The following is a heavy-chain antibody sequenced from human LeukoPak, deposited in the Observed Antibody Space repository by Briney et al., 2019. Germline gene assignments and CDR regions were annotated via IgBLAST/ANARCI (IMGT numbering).Heavy chain of an antibody. Sequence: SETLSLTCAVYGGSFSGYYWGWIRQPPGKGLEWIGSIYHSGSTYYNPSLKSRVTISVDTSKNQFSLKLSSVTAADTAVYYCARHYYDSSGYYAFDYWGQGTLVTVSS. CDR1: GGSFSGYY. J-gene: IGHJ4*02. CDR2: IYHSGST. V-gene: IGHV4-38-2*01. CDR3: ARHYYDSSGYYAFDY. D-gene: IGHD3-22*01.